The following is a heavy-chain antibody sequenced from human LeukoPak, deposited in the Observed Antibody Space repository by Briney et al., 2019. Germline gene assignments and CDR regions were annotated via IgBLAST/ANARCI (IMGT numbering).Heavy chain of an antibody. CDR2: IKQDGTEK. J-gene: IGHJ4*02. V-gene: IGHV3-7*04. CDR3: ARDFRPDY. CDR1: GFXFSSYW. Sequence: GGSLRLSCAASGFXFSSYWMSWVRQAPGKGLEWVANIKQDGTEKYYVDSVKGRFSISRDNAKNSLYLQMNSLRAEDTAVYYCARDFRPDYWGQGTLVTVST. D-gene: IGHD6-6*01.